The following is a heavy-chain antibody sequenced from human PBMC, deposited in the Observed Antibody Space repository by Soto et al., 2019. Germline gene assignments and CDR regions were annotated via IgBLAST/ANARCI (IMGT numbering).Heavy chain of an antibody. D-gene: IGHD6-13*01. V-gene: IGHV3-21*01. CDR1: GFTFSSYS. Sequence: GGSLILSSAASGFTFSSYSRNLVRQAPGKGLEWVSSISSSSSYIYYADSVKGRFTISRDNAKNSLYLQMNSLRAEDTAVYYCARETAAARTSGLVYYYYGMDVWGQGTTVTVSS. J-gene: IGHJ6*02. CDR3: ARETAAARTSGLVYYYYGMDV. CDR2: ISSSSSYI.